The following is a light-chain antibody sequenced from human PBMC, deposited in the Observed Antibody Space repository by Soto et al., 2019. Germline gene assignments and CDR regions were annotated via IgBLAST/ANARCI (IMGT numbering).Light chain of an antibody. V-gene: IGLV1-40*01. CDR3: QSYDSSLSGSYV. Sequence: QSVLTQPPLVSGAPGQRVTISCTGSSSNIGADYEVHWYQQLPGTVPKLLIYGNSNRPSGVPDRFSGSKSGTSASLAITGLQAEDEADYYCQSYDSSLSGSYVFGTGTKLTVL. J-gene: IGLJ1*01. CDR1: SSNIGADYE. CDR2: GNS.